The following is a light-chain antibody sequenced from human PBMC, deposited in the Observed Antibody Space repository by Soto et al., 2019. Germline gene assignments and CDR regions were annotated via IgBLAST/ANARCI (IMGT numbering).Light chain of an antibody. CDR1: QSISSW. V-gene: IGKV1-5*03. J-gene: IGKJ5*01. CDR2: KAS. CDR3: QQHNSYLIT. Sequence: DIQMTQSPSTLSASVGDRVTITCRASQSISSWLAWYQQKPGKAPKLLIYKASSLESGAPSRFSGSGSGTEFTLTISSLQPDDFATYYCQQHNSYLITFGQGTRLEIK.